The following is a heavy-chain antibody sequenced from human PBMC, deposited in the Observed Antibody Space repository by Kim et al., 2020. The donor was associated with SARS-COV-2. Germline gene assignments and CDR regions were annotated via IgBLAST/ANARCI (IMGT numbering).Heavy chain of an antibody. V-gene: IGHV1-18*01. CDR3: ARLGYSNFLFDF. D-gene: IGHD5-12*01. J-gene: IGHJ4*02. CDR1: GYTFTNYG. CDR2: INSYNGNT. Sequence: ASVKVSCKASGYTFTNYGITWVRQAPGQGLEWMGWINSYNGNTNYAQKLQGRVTMTTDTSTSTAYMELRTLRSDDTAIYYCARLGYSNFLFDFWGQGTLVTVSS.